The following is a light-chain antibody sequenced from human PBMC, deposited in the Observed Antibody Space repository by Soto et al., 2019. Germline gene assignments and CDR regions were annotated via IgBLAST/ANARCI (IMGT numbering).Light chain of an antibody. J-gene: IGKJ2*01. CDR1: QSVSSSH. Sequence: EIVLTQSPGTLSLPPGERATLSCRASQSVSSSHLAWYQQKPGQAPRLLIYGASSRATGIPDRFSGSGTGTDFTLTISRLEPEDFAVYYCQQYGGSPMYTFGQGTKLEI. CDR2: GAS. V-gene: IGKV3-20*01. CDR3: QQYGGSPMYT.